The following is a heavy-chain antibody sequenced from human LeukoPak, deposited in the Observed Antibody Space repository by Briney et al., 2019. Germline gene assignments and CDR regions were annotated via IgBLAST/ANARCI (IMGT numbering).Heavy chain of an antibody. J-gene: IGHJ5*02. Sequence: SETLSLTCAVSGYSISSGYYWGWIRQPPGKGLEWMGSIYHSGSTYYNPSLKSRVTISVDTSKNQFSLKLNSVTAADTAVYYCARGGVVPAAGYNCFDPWGQGTLVIVSS. CDR2: IYHSGST. D-gene: IGHD2-2*01. CDR1: GYSISSGYY. CDR3: ARGGVVPAAGYNCFDP. V-gene: IGHV4-38-2*01.